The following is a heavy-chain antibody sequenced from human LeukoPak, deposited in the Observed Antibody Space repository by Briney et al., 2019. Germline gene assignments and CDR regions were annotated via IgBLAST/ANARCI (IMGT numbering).Heavy chain of an antibody. D-gene: IGHD4-17*01. Sequence: PGGSLRLSCAASGFTFSSYAMSWVRQAPGKGLEWVSYISSSSTIHYADSVKGRFTVSRDNAKNSLYLQMDSLRAEDTAVYYCARGTYGDYSFDYWGQGTLVTVSS. CDR1: GFTFSSYA. CDR2: ISSSSTI. CDR3: ARGTYGDYSFDY. V-gene: IGHV3-48*01. J-gene: IGHJ4*02.